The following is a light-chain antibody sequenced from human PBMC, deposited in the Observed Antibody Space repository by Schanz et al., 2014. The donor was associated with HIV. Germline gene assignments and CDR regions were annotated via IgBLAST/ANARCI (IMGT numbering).Light chain of an antibody. V-gene: IGKV3-20*01. J-gene: IGKJ1*01. CDR1: QSVSSY. CDR2: DAS. CDR3: QQYSASPRT. Sequence: EIVLTQSPGTVALSPGERATLSCRASQSVSSYLAWYQQKPGQAPRLLIYDASNRATGIPARFSGSGSGTDFTLTISRLEPEDFAVYCCQQYSASPRTFGQGTKVEMK.